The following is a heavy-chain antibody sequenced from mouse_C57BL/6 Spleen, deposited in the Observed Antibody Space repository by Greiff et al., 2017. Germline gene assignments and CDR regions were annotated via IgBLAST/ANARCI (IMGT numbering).Heavy chain of an antibody. Sequence: EVQLQESGPGLVKPSQSLSLTCSVTGYSITSGYYWNWIRQFPGNKLEWMGYISYDGSNNYNPSLKNRISITRDTSKNQFFLKLNSVTTEDTATYYCAREALYDGYYPAWFAYWGQGTLVTVSA. CDR2: ISYDGSN. D-gene: IGHD2-3*01. CDR1: GYSITSGYY. J-gene: IGHJ3*01. V-gene: IGHV3-6*01. CDR3: AREALYDGYYPAWFAY.